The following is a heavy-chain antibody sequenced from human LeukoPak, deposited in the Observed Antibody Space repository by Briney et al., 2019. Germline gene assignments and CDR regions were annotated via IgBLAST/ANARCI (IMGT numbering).Heavy chain of an antibody. CDR3: ASTPPHKSYDYSYMDV. CDR2: INPNSGGT. D-gene: IGHD5-12*01. J-gene: IGHJ6*03. Sequence: ASVKVSCKASGYTFTGYYMHWVRQAPGQGLEWMEWINPNSGGTNYAQKFQGRVTMTRDTSISTAYMELSRLRSDDTAVYYCASTPPHKSYDYSYMDVWGKGTTVTVSS. V-gene: IGHV1-2*02. CDR1: GYTFTGYY.